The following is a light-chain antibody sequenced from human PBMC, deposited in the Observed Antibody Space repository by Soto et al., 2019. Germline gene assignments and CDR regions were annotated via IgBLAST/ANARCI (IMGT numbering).Light chain of an antibody. CDR3: QQYGSSPPYT. CDR1: QSVSNNY. J-gene: IGKJ2*01. CDR2: GSS. Sequence: EVVLTQSPGTLSLSPGERDTLSCRASQSVSNNYFAWYQQKPGQAPRLLIFGSSDRATGIPDRISGSGSGTDFTLTISRLEPEDFAGYYCQQYGSSPPYTFGQGTKREIK. V-gene: IGKV3-20*01.